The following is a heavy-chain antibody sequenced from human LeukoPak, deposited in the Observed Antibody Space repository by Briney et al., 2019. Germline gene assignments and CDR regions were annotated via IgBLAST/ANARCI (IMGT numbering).Heavy chain of an antibody. V-gene: IGHV1-46*01. CDR1: GYTFTSNY. J-gene: IGHJ6*02. CDR3: ARAEPDGGYAPRLIYYYGMDV. D-gene: IGHD5-12*01. Sequence: GASVKVSCKASGYTFTSNYIHWVRQAPGQGPEWMGMIYPRDGSTSYAQKFQGRVTITADESTGTAYMELSSLRSEDTAVYYCARAEPDGGYAPRLIYYYGMDVWGQGTTVTVSS. CDR2: IYPRDGST.